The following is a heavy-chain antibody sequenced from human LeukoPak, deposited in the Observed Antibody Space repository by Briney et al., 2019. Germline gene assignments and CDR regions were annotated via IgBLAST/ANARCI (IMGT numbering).Heavy chain of an antibody. J-gene: IGHJ4*02. V-gene: IGHV4-38-2*02. Sequence: PSETLSLTCTVSGYSISSGYYWGWIRQPPGKGLEWIGTIHHSGSTYYNPTLKSRVTISVDTSKNQFSLKMSSMTATDTAVYHCARVVTRGGNDYWGQGTLVTVSS. CDR3: ARVVTRGGNDY. CDR1: GYSISSGYY. CDR2: IHHSGST. D-gene: IGHD3-10*01.